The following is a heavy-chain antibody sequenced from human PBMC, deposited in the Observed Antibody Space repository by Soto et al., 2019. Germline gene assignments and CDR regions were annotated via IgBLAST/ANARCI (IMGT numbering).Heavy chain of an antibody. CDR3: AGGLCSGGSCSFDY. J-gene: IGHJ5*01. D-gene: IGHD2-15*01. CDR2: ISGTGASM. Sequence: GGSLRLSCAASGFTFSSYAMSWVRQAPGKGLEWVATISGTGASMYYADSVKGRFTLSRDNSRTALFLQMNSLRSGDTAVYYCAGGLCSGGSCSFDYWGHGTLVTVSS. CDR1: GFTFSSYA. V-gene: IGHV3-23*01.